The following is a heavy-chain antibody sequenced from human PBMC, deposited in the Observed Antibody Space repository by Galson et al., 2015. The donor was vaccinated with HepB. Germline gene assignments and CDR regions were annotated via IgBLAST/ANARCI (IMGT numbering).Heavy chain of an antibody. J-gene: IGHJ6*02. CDR3: ARFIAVAGPGDYYYGMDV. D-gene: IGHD6-19*01. Sequence: SLRLSCAASGFTFSDYYMSWIRQAPGKGLEWVSYISSSGSTIYYADSVKGRFTISRDNAKNSLYLQMNSLRAEDTAVYYCARFIAVAGPGDYYYGMDVWGQGTTVTVSS. CDR2: ISSSGSTI. V-gene: IGHV3-11*01. CDR1: GFTFSDYY.